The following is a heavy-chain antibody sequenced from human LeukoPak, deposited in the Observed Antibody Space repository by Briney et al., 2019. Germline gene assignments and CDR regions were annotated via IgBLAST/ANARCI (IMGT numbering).Heavy chain of an antibody. CDR1: GFTFSSYG. CDR2: MRYDGSNR. J-gene: IGHJ6*03. Sequence: PGGSLRLSCAASGFTFSSYGMHWVRQAPGKGLEWVAFMRYDGSNRNYADSVKGRFTISRDNSKNTLYLQMNSLRAEDTVVYYCAKGVKVPLLRYFSYYMDVWGKGTTVTISS. CDR3: AKGVKVPLLRYFSYYMDV. D-gene: IGHD3-9*01. V-gene: IGHV3-30*02.